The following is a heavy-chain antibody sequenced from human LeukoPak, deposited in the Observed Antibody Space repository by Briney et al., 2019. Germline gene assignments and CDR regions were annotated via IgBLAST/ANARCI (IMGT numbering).Heavy chain of an antibody. V-gene: IGHV1-8*01. CDR3: ARVVGYYDSSGYHDAFEI. D-gene: IGHD3-22*01. Sequence: ASVKVSCKASGYTFTSSDINWVRQATGQGLEWMGSMNPNSGNTGYAQKFQGRVTLTRSTSTSTAYMELSSLRSEDTAVYYCARVVGYYDSSGYHDAFEIWGQGTMVTVSS. CDR2: MNPNSGNT. J-gene: IGHJ3*02. CDR1: GYTFTSSD.